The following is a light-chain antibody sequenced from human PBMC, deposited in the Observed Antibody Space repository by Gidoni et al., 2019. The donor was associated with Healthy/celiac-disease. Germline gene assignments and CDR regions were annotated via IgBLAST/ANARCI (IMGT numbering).Light chain of an antibody. CDR1: QSISSW. CDR2: KAS. J-gene: IGKJ3*01. CDR3: QQYNSYPIFT. Sequence: DIQMTQSPSTLSASVGDRVTITCRARQSISSWLAWYQQKPGKAPNLLIYKASSLESGVPSRFSGSGSGTEFTLTISSLQPDDFATYYCQQYNSYPIFTFGPGTKVDIK. V-gene: IGKV1-5*03.